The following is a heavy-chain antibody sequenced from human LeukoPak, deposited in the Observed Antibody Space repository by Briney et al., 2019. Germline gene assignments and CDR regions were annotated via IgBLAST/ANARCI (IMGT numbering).Heavy chain of an antibody. CDR3: ARDLILGYSSGWSPDY. Sequence: PGGSLRLSCAASGFTFSSYGMHWVRQAPGKGLEWVAVISYDGSNKYYADSVKGRFTISRDNAKNSLYLQMNSLRAEDTAVYYCARDLILGYSSGWSPDYWGQGTLVTVSS. CDR2: ISYDGSNK. J-gene: IGHJ4*02. CDR1: GFTFSSYG. D-gene: IGHD6-19*01. V-gene: IGHV3-30*03.